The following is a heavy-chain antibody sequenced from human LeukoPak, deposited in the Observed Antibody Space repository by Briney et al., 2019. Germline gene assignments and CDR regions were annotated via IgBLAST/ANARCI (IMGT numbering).Heavy chain of an antibody. CDR2: ISSSSSTI. CDR1: GFTFSSYS. J-gene: IGHJ6*03. CDR3: ARCNSPCLAGSYYMDF. Sequence: GGSLRLSCAASGFTFSSYSMNWVRQAPGKGLEWVSYISSSSSTIYYADSVKGRFIVSRDNAKNSLFLQVNSLRVEDTAVYYCARCNSPCLAGSYYMDFWGKGTTVTVSS. D-gene: IGHD3-16*01. V-gene: IGHV3-48*04.